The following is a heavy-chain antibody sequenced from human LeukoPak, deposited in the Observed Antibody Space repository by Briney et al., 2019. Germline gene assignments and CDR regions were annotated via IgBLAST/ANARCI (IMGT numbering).Heavy chain of an antibody. CDR2: INYSGNT. CDR3: ARYVVPGSGKYYFDY. D-gene: IGHD3-10*01. V-gene: IGHV4-39*01. J-gene: IGHJ4*02. CDR1: GGSISSSSYY. Sequence: KPSETLSLTCTVSGGSISSSSYYWSWIRQPPGKGLEWIGSINYSGNTYYNPSLKSRVTTSVDTSKNQFSLKLSSVTAADTAVYNCARYVVPGSGKYYFDYWGQGTLVTVSS.